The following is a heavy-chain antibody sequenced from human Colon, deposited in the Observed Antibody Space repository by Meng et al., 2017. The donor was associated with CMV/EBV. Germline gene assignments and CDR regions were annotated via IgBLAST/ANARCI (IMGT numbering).Heavy chain of an antibody. CDR3: ARDYALRRFDY. CDR1: GGSLSSFY. Sequence: SETLSLTCTLSGGSLSSFYWSWIRQSPGTGLEWIWYFYHSGIINYNPSLKNRATISADMARNQLSLTLTAVTAADKAVYYCARDYALRRFDYWGQGTLVTVSS. D-gene: IGHD2-2*01. J-gene: IGHJ4*02. CDR2: FYHSGII. V-gene: IGHV4-59*01.